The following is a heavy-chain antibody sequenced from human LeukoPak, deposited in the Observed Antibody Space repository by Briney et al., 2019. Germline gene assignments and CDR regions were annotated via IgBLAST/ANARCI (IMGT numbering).Heavy chain of an antibody. D-gene: IGHD4-23*01. Sequence: GGSLRLSCAASGFTFSNYWLNWVRQAPGKGLEWVANIKQDGSEKYYVDSVKGRFTISRDSAKNSLYLQMNSLTAEDTAVYYCARGGNPRFFDYWGQGTLVTVSS. V-gene: IGHV3-7*01. CDR2: IKQDGSEK. CDR1: GFTFSNYW. CDR3: ARGGNPRFFDY. J-gene: IGHJ4*02.